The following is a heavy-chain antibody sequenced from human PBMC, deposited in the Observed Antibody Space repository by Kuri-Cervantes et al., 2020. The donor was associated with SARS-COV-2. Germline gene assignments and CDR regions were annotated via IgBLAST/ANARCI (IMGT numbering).Heavy chain of an antibody. J-gene: IGHJ4*02. Sequence: GESLKISCAASGFTFSSYWMSWVRQAPGKGLEWVSAISGSGGSTYYADSVKGRFTISRDNSKNTLYLQMNSLRAEDTAVYYCAGVGRSSSYSLAARDYWGQGTLVTVSS. V-gene: IGHV3-23*01. CDR1: GFTFSSYW. D-gene: IGHD6-6*01. CDR2: ISGSGGST. CDR3: AGVGRSSSYSLAARDY.